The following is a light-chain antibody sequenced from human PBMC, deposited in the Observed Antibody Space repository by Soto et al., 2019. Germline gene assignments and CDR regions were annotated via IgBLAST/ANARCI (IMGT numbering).Light chain of an antibody. CDR3: SSYTRNSTVA. J-gene: IGLJ2*01. V-gene: IGLV2-14*03. CDR2: EVG. CDR1: SNDVGRYNY. Sequence: QSALTQPASVSGSPGESITISCSGTSNDVGRYNYVSWYQQHPGKVPKLLIYEVGQRPSGISNRLSGSKSGNTASLTISGLQAEDEADYFCSSYTRNSTVAFGGGTKLTVL.